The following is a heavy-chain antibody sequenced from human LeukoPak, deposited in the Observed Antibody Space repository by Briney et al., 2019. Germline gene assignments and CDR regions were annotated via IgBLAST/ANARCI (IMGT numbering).Heavy chain of an antibody. CDR1: GYTFTTYT. D-gene: IGHD3-22*01. Sequence: ASVKVSCKASGYTFTTYTLNWVRQAPGQGLEWMGWINTNTGNPTYAQGFTGRFVFSLDTSVSTAYLQISSLKAEDTAVYYCARDTMIVVPYYYGMDVWGQGTTVTVSS. CDR3: ARDTMIVVPYYYGMDV. J-gene: IGHJ6*02. CDR2: INTNTGNP. V-gene: IGHV7-4-1*02.